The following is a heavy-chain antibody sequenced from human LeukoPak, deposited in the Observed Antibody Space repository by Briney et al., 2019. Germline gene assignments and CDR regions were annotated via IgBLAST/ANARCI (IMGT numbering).Heavy chain of an antibody. V-gene: IGHV3-9*01. CDR1: AFTFDDYA. CDR3: AKGISVTDYYYGMDV. CDR2: ISRNSGAI. J-gene: IGHJ6*02. Sequence: GRSLRLSCAASAFTFDDYAMHWVRQAPGKGLEWVSGISRNSGAIDYADSVKGRFTISRDNAKNSLFLQMNSLQDEDTALYFCAKGISVTDYYYGMDVWGQGTTVTVSS. D-gene: IGHD2-21*02.